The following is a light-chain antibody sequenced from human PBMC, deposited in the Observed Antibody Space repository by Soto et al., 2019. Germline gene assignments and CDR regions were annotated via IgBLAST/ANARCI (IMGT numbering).Light chain of an antibody. CDR3: SAHGGTNPYV. Sequence: QSVLTQPPSASGSPGQSVAISCTGTASDIGGYTFVSCYQQHPGKAPKLLIYDVNKRPSGVPDRYSGSKSGNTASLTVSGLQAEDEADYYCSAHGGTNPYVFGTGTKLTVL. CDR2: DVN. CDR1: ASDIGGYTF. J-gene: IGLJ1*01. V-gene: IGLV2-8*01.